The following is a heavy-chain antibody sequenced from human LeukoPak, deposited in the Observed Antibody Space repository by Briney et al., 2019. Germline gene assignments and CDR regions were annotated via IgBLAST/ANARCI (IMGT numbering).Heavy chain of an antibody. J-gene: IGHJ4*02. CDR1: GDSVSSNSAA. CDR2: TYYRSKWYN. Sequence: SQTLSLTCAISGDSVSSNSAAWNWIRQSPSRGLEWLGRTYYRSKWYNDYAVSVKSRITINPDTSKNQFSLQLNSVTPEDTAVYYCARARITIFGVVSSFDYWGEGTLVTVSS. D-gene: IGHD3-3*01. V-gene: IGHV6-1*01. CDR3: ARARITIFGVVSSFDY.